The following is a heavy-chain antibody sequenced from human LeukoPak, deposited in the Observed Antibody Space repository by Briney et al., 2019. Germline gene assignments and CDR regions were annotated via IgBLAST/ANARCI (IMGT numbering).Heavy chain of an antibody. CDR2: IYTSGST. V-gene: IGHV4-4*07. D-gene: IGHD3-10*01. Sequence: SETLSLTCTVSGGSISSYFWNWIRQPAGMGLEWIGRIYTSGSTNYNPSLKSRVTMSVDTSKNQFSLRLSSVTAADTAVYYCARAKTWFGELFPFDYWGQGTLVTVSS. J-gene: IGHJ4*02. CDR1: GGSISSYF. CDR3: ARAKTWFGELFPFDY.